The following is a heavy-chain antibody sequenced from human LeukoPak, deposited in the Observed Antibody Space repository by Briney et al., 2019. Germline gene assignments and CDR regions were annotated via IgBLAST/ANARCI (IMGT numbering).Heavy chain of an antibody. CDR2: IYYSGST. CDR1: GGSLSTCH. D-gene: IGHD5-18*01. V-gene: IGHV4-59*13. CDR3: ARGSGSYGFFDV. Sequence: SETLSLTCSVSGGSLSTCHWSWIRLSPVKGLVWIGYIYYSGSTNYNPSLKSRVSLPVDTSTDQFSLKVRSVIAAGTAAYYCARGSGSYGFFDVWRQGALVTVS. J-gene: IGHJ4*02.